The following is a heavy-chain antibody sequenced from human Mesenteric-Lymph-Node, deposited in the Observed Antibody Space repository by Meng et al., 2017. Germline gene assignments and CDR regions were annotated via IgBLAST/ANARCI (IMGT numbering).Heavy chain of an antibody. CDR2: ISYDGSNK. V-gene: IGHV3-30*04. D-gene: IGHD6-19*01. CDR1: GFTFSSYA. CDR3: ARDRGSSGWSPPFAY. J-gene: IGHJ4*02. Sequence: GESLKISCAASGFTFSSYAMHWVRQAPGKGLEWVAVISYDGSNKYYADSVKGRFTISRDNSKNTLYLQMNSLRAEDTAVYYCARDRGSSGWSPPFAYWGQGTLVTVSS.